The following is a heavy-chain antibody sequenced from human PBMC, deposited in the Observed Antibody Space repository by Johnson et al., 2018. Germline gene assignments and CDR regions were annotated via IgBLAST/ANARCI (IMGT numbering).Heavy chain of an antibody. D-gene: IGHD6-13*01. Sequence: QVQLVQSGRGLVKXGGSXRLXCAAAGFTFSDYYMSWIRQAPGKGLEWLSYISSSGGTVYYADSVKGRFTISRDNAKNSLSLHLNSLRAEDTALYYCARTRGITPAGIYYFDYWGQGTLVTVSS. V-gene: IGHV3-11*04. CDR2: ISSSGGTV. J-gene: IGHJ4*02. CDR1: GFTFSDYY. CDR3: ARTRGITPAGIYYFDY.